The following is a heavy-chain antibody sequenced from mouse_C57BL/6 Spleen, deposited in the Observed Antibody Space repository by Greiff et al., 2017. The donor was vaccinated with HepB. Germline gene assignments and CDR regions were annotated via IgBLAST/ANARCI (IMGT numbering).Heavy chain of an antibody. J-gene: IGHJ2*01. CDR1: GYTFTSYW. D-gene: IGHD2-1*01. V-gene: IGHV1-64*01. CDR3: ARGGGNPFDY. Sequence: LQESGAELVKPGASVKLSCKASGYTFTSYWMHWVKQRPGQGLEWIGMIHPNSGSTNYNEKFKSKATLTVDKSSSTAYMQLSSLTSEDSAVYYCARGGGNPFDYWGQGTTLTVSS. CDR2: IHPNSGST.